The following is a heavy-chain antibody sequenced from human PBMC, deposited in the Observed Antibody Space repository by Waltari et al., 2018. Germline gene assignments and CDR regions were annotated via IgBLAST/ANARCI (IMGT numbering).Heavy chain of an antibody. J-gene: IGHJ6*02. Sequence: QVQLQESGPGLVKPSQTLSLTCTVSGGSISSGSYYWSWIRQPAGKGLEWIGRIYTSGSTNYNPSLKSRVTISVDTSKNQFSLKLSSVTAVDTAVYYCARDLRLGRFLEWSYYGMDVWGQGTTVTVSS. CDR2: IYTSGST. CDR3: ARDLRLGRFLEWSYYGMDV. V-gene: IGHV4-61*02. D-gene: IGHD3-3*01. CDR1: GGSISSGSYY.